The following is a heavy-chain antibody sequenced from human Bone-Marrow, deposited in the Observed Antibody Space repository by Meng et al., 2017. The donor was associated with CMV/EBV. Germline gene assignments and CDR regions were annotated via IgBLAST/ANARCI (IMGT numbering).Heavy chain of an antibody. CDR1: GFSLSTSGMR. D-gene: IGHD6-13*01. Sequence: SGPTLVKPTQTLTLTCTFSGFSLSTSGMRVNWIRQPPGKALEWLARIEWDDDKFYSTSLKTRLTISKDTSKNQVVLTMTNMDPVDTATYYSARASSWFDAFDIWGQGRMVTVSS. CDR3: ARASSWFDAFDI. V-gene: IGHV2-70D*14. J-gene: IGHJ3*02. CDR2: IEWDDDK.